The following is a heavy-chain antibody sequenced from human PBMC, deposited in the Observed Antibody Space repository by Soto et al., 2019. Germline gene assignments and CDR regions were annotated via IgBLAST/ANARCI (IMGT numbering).Heavy chain of an antibody. CDR3: ARGRNDFWSGDIL. V-gene: IGHV1-8*01. CDR2: MNPNSGNT. J-gene: IGHJ6*02. CDR1: GYTFTSYD. Sequence: QVQLVQSGAEVKKPGASVKVSCKASGYTFTSYDINWVRPATGQGLEWMGWMNPNSGNTGYAQKLQGRVTMTRNTSISTAYMERSSLRSDETAVYYCARGRNDFWSGDILWGQGTTVTVSS. D-gene: IGHD3-3*01.